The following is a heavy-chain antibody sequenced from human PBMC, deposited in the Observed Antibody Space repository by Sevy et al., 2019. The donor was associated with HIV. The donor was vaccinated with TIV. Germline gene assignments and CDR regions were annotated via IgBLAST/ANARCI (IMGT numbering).Heavy chain of an antibody. J-gene: IGHJ5*02. D-gene: IGHD3-10*01. Sequence: GGSLRLSCAASGFTFSSYSMNWVRQAPGKGLEWVSSISSSSSYIYYADSVKGRFTISRDNAKNSLYLQMNSLRAEDTAVYYCAGDRRREYDWFDPWGQGTLVTVSS. CDR2: ISSSSSYI. V-gene: IGHV3-21*01. CDR3: AGDRRREYDWFDP. CDR1: GFTFSSYS.